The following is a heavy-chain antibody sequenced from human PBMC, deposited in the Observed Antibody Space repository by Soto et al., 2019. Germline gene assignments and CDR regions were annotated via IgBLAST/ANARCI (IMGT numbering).Heavy chain of an antibody. CDR3: AHHPFLYSSSWYFDY. D-gene: IGHD6-13*01. CDR1: GFSLSTSGVG. CDR2: IYWDDDE. J-gene: IGHJ4*02. Sequence: QITLKESGPTLVKPTQTLTLTCTFSGFSLSTSGVGVGWIRQPPGKALEWLALIYWDDDERYSPSLKSRLTITTDTSKNQVVLTVTNMDPVDTATYYCAHHPFLYSSSWYFDYWGQGTLVTVSS. V-gene: IGHV2-5*02.